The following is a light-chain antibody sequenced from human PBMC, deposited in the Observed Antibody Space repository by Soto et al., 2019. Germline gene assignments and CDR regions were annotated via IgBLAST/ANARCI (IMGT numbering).Light chain of an antibody. Sequence: DIQMTQSPSTLSASVGDRVTITCRASQSISSWLAWYQQKPGKAPKLLIYDASSLESGVPSRFSGSGSGTEFTLTLSSLPTDDFATYYCPQYNSYPMYTFGQGTKLDIK. CDR1: QSISSW. J-gene: IGKJ2*01. CDR2: DAS. CDR3: PQYNSYPMYT. V-gene: IGKV1-5*01.